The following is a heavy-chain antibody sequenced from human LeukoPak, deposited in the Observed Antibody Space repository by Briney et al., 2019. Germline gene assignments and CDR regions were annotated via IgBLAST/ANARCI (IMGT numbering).Heavy chain of an antibody. CDR2: TYHSGST. CDR1: GYSISSGNY. D-gene: IGHD1-26*01. J-gene: IGHJ4*02. Sequence: PSETLSLTCSVSGYSISSGNYWGWIRQPPGKTLEWIGSTYHSGSTQLHPSLHSRVTISVDTSKNQFFLNLSSVTATDTAVYYCARGEVGSIGRLGYWGQGILVTASS. V-gene: IGHV4-38-2*02. CDR3: ARGEVGSIGRLGY.